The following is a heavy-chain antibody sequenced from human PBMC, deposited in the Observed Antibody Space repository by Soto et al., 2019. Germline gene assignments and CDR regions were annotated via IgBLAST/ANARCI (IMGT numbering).Heavy chain of an antibody. CDR1: GFTFGDYA. Sequence: GGSLRLSCTASGFTFGDYALSWFRQAPGKGLEWVGFIRSKAYGGTTEYAVSVKGRFTISRDDSKRIAYLQMNSLKTEDTAVYYCTTPLGYYDSSGYYGPAGFDPWGQGTLVTVSS. D-gene: IGHD3-22*01. J-gene: IGHJ5*02. CDR3: TTPLGYYDSSGYYGPAGFDP. CDR2: IRSKAYGGTT. V-gene: IGHV3-49*03.